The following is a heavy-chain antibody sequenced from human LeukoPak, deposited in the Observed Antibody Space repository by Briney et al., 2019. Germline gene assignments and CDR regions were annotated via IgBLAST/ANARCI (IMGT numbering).Heavy chain of an antibody. V-gene: IGHV3-23*01. J-gene: IGHJ4*02. D-gene: IGHD6-6*01. CDR1: GFTFSSYA. CDR2: ISASASGT. CDR3: AKGRRYSSSSDTFDY. Sequence: PGRSLRLSCAASGFTFSSYAMHWVRQAPGKGLEWVSGISASASGTCYADSVKGRFTISRDNSKNTLYLQLNSLRAEDTALYYCAKGRRYSSSSDTFDYWGQGTLVTVSS.